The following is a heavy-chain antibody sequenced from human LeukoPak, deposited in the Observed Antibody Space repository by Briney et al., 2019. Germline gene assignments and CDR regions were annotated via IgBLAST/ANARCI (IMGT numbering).Heavy chain of an antibody. J-gene: IGHJ5*02. CDR1: GFTFSDYA. Sequence: PGGSLRLSCAASGFTFSDYAIHWVRQAPGKGLEWVAVTSYNGNYKYYADSVKGRFTISRDNAKNSLYLQMNSLRAEDTAVYYCARVGGDIVVVPADEGDWFDPWGQGTLVTVSS. CDR2: TSYNGNYK. CDR3: ARVGGDIVVVPADEGDWFDP. V-gene: IGHV3-30-3*01. D-gene: IGHD2-2*01.